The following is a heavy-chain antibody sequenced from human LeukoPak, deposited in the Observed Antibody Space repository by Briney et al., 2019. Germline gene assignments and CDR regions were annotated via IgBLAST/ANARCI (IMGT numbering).Heavy chain of an antibody. J-gene: IGHJ4*02. CDR3: AKDRLNVHYFDY. CDR1: GFTFSSYW. Sequence: GGSLRLSCAASGFTFSSYWMNWARQAPGKGLEWVSAISGSGDSTYYADSVKGRFTISRDNSKNTLYLQMNSLRAEDTAVYYCAKDRLNVHYFDYWGQGTLVTVSS. CDR2: ISGSGDST. D-gene: IGHD1-1*01. V-gene: IGHV3-23*01.